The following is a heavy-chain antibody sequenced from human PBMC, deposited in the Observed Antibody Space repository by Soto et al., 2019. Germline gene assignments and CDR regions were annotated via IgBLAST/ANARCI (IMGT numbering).Heavy chain of an antibody. V-gene: IGHV1-3*04. J-gene: IGHJ4*01. Sequence: ASVKVSCKASGYTFTNYAMHWVRQAPGQRLEWMGWINTGNGDTKYSQKFQDRVTIARDTSASTAYMGLSSLRSEDTAVYYCARGCGGTCYLFDYWGQGTLVTVSS. D-gene: IGHD2-15*01. CDR1: GYTFTNYA. CDR3: ARGCGGTCYLFDY. CDR2: INTGNGDT.